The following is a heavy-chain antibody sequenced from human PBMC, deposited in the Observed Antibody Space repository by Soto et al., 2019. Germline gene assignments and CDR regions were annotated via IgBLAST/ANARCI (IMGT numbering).Heavy chain of an antibody. J-gene: IGHJ4*02. V-gene: IGHV4-28*01. CDR3: ARREIQGPIDY. D-gene: IGHD1-26*01. Sequence: QVQLQESGPGLVKPSDTLSLTCAVSGYSISSSNWWGWIRQPPGKGLEWIGYIYYSGTTYYNPSLKGRVTIPVDTSTNHFSLKLTSLTAVDTAVYYCARREIQGPIDYWGQGTLVTVSS. CDR2: IYYSGTT. CDR1: GYSISSSNW.